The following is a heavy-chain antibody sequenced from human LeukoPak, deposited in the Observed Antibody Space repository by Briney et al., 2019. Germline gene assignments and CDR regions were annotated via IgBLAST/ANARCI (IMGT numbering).Heavy chain of an antibody. Sequence: PGGPLRLSCAASGFTFSSYAMHWVRQAPGKGLEYVSAISSNGGSTYYANSVKGRFTISRDNSKNTLYLQMGSLRAEDMAVYYCARAGNNWNYFDYWGQGTLVTVSS. CDR1: GFTFSSYA. CDR2: ISSNGGST. V-gene: IGHV3-64*01. J-gene: IGHJ4*02. D-gene: IGHD1-20*01. CDR3: ARAGNNWNYFDY.